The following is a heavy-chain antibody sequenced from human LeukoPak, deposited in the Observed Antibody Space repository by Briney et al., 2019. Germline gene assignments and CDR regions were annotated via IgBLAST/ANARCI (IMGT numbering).Heavy chain of an antibody. CDR2: IYTSGST. J-gene: IGHJ5*01. Sequence: PSETLSLTCTVSGGSISSYYWSWIRQPAGKGLEWIGRIYTSGSTNYNPSLKSRVTMSVDTSKNQFSLKLSSVTAADTAVYYCARDTSSRGSPEGFDSWGQGTLVTVSS. CDR3: ARDTSSRGSPEGFDS. V-gene: IGHV4-4*07. CDR1: GGSISSYY. D-gene: IGHD1-26*01.